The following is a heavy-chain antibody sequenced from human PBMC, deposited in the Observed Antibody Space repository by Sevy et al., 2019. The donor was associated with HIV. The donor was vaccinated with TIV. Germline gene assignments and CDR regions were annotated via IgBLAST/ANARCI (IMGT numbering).Heavy chain of an antibody. J-gene: IGHJ4*02. V-gene: IGHV3-66*01. Sequence: GGSLRLSCAASGFTVSRNYMSWVRQAPGKGLEWVSVIYSDGKTFYADSVQDRFTIARDNSKNTLYLQTNSLIAEDTAVYYCAGWSSAWTLFDYWGQGTLVTVSS. CDR2: IYSDGKT. CDR1: GFTVSRNY. D-gene: IGHD6-19*01. CDR3: AGWSSAWTLFDY.